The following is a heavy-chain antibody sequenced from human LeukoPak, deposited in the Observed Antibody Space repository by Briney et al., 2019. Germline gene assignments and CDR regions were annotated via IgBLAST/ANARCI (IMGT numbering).Heavy chain of an antibody. D-gene: IGHD2-2*01. CDR2: ISGSGGST. CDR3: ANPRRPLPAAIADT. V-gene: IGHV3-23*01. J-gene: IGHJ4*02. CDR1: GFTFSSYG. Sequence: GGSLRLSCAASGFTFSSYGMHWVRQAPGKGLEWVSAISGSGGSTFYADSVKGRFTISRDKSKNTLYLQMNSLSAEDTAVYYCANPRRPLPAAIADTGGRGTRAPV.